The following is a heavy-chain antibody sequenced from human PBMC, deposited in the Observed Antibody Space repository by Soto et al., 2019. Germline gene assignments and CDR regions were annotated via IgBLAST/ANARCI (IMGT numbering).Heavy chain of an antibody. Sequence: PGGSLRLSCAGTGFTFSTYWMHWVRQAPGKGLEWVSGISWNSGSIGYADSVKGRFTISRDNAKNSLYLQMNSLRAEDTALYYCAKDFRVAVAGTRSAGIWGQGTMVTVSS. CDR2: ISWNSGSI. J-gene: IGHJ3*02. CDR1: GFTFSTYW. D-gene: IGHD6-19*01. V-gene: IGHV3-9*01. CDR3: AKDFRVAVAGTRSAGI.